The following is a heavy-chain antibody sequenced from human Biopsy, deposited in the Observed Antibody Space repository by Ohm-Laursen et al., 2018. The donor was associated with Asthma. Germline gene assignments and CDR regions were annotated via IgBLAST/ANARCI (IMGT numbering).Heavy chain of an antibody. CDR3: ARVLESSDRGPFYFFALDV. Sequence: SLRLSCAASGFTFSNYALHWVRQAPGKGLEWVAVFSYDGTNKYYADSVKGRFTISRDKSENTLYLQMNSLRAEDTAIYFCARVLESSDRGPFYFFALDVWGQGTTVAVS. V-gene: IGHV3-30-3*01. D-gene: IGHD6-25*01. CDR1: GFTFSNYA. J-gene: IGHJ6*02. CDR2: FSYDGTNK.